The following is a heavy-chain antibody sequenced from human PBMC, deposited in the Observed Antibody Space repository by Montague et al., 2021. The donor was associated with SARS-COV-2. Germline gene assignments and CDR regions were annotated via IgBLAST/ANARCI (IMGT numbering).Heavy chain of an antibody. CDR2: IYYSGST. CDR3: ARGFDY. Sequence: SETLSFTCTVSGGSISSYYWSWIRQPPGKGLEWIGYIYYSGSTNYNPSLESRVTISVDTSKNQFSLKLSSVTAADTAVYYCARGFDYWGQGTLVTVSS. V-gene: IGHV4-59*01. CDR1: GGSISSYY. J-gene: IGHJ4*02.